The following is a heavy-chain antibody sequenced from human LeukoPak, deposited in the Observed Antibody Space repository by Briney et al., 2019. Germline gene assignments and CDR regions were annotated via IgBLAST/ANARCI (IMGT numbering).Heavy chain of an antibody. V-gene: IGHV5-51*01. D-gene: IGHD3-10*01. CDR1: GYSFTSYW. J-gene: IGHJ5*02. Sequence: GESLKISCKGSGYSFTSYWIGWVRQMPGKGLEWMGIIYPGDSDTRYSPSFQGQVTISADKSISTAYLQWSSLKASDTAMYYCARLNPDTLQLLWFGEYRGHPTTRNSPFDPWGQGTLVTVSS. CDR2: IYPGDSDT. CDR3: ARLNPDTLQLLWFGEYRGHPTTRNSPFDP.